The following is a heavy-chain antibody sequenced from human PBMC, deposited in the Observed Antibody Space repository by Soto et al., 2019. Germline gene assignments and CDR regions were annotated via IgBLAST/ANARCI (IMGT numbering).Heavy chain of an antibody. CDR1: GGSVTSGSFY. CDR3: ARGDAINWFDP. J-gene: IGHJ5*02. D-gene: IGHD2-2*01. CDR2: ISYSGNT. V-gene: IGHV4-61*01. Sequence: PSETLSLTCTVSGGSVTSGSFYWNWIRQPPGKGLEWIGYISYSGNTNYNPSLKSRVTISVDTSKNQFSLRLSSVTAADTAVYYCARGDAINWFDPWGQGTLVTVS.